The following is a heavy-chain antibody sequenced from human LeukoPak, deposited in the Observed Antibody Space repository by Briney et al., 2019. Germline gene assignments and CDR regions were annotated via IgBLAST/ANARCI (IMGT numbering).Heavy chain of an antibody. V-gene: IGHV4-59*01. D-gene: IGHD3-10*01. J-gene: IGHJ3*02. CDR2: IYYSGST. CDR3: ARDRSFDAFDI. Sequence: PSETLSLTCTVSGGSISSYYWSWIRQPPGKGLEWIGYIYYSGSTNYNPSLKSRVTISVDTSKNQFSLKLSSVTAADTAVYYCARDRSFDAFDIWGQGTMVTVSS. CDR1: GGSISSYY.